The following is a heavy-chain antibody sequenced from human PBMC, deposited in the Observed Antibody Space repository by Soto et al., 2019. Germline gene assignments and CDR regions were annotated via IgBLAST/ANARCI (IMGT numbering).Heavy chain of an antibody. Sequence: EGSLRLSCAASGFTVSSNYMSWVRQAPGKGLEWVSVIYSGGSTYYADSVKGRFTISRDNSKNTVHLQMNSLRAEDTAVYYCAREWELPNYYGMDVWGQGTTVTVSS. J-gene: IGHJ6*02. CDR1: GFTVSSNY. CDR2: IYSGGST. V-gene: IGHV3-53*01. D-gene: IGHD1-26*01. CDR3: AREWELPNYYGMDV.